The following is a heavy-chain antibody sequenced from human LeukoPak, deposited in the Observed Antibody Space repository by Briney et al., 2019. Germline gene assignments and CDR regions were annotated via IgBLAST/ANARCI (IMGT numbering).Heavy chain of an antibody. CDR3: AKRAANGQTYNFDY. CDR1: GFTFSNFA. J-gene: IGHJ4*02. D-gene: IGHD6-25*01. V-gene: IGHV3-23*01. Sequence: PGGSLRLSCAVSGFTFSNFAMSWVRQAPGKGLEWVSAISGSGATTYYADSVKGRFTISRDNSKNTLYLQMNSLRADDTAVYFCAKRAANGQTYNFDYWGQGTLVTVSS. CDR2: ISGSGATT.